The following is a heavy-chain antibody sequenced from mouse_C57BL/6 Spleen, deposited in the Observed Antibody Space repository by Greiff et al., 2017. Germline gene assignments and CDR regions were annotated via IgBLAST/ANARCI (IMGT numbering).Heavy chain of an antibody. CDR2: IYPGDGDT. J-gene: IGHJ4*01. CDR3: ARTADYAMDY. D-gene: IGHD1-2*01. CDR1: GYAFSSSW. Sequence: QVQLKHSGPELVKPGASVKISCKASGYAFSSSWMNWVKQRPGRGLEWIGRIYPGDGDTNYNGKFKGKATLTADKSSSTAYMQLSSLTSEDSAVYFCARTADYAMDYWGQGTSVTVSS. V-gene: IGHV1-82*01.